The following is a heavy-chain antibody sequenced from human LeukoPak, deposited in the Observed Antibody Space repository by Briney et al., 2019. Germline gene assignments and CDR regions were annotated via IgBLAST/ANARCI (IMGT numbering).Heavy chain of an antibody. V-gene: IGHV1-46*01. CDR1: GYTFTSYY. CDR3: ARDEVTAF. D-gene: IGHD2-21*02. Sequence: ASVKVSCKASGYTFTSYYMHLVRQAPGQGLEWMGIINPSGGSTSYAQKFQGRVTMTRDTSTSTVYMALRSLRSEDADVYYCARDEVTAFWGQGTMVTVSS. J-gene: IGHJ3*01. CDR2: INPSGGST.